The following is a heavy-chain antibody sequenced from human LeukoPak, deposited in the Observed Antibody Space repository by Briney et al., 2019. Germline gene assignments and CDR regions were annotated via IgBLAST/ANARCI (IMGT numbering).Heavy chain of an antibody. V-gene: IGHV3-23*01. CDR1: GFTFSSYW. CDR2: ISGSGGNT. CDR3: AREAVGRGHDYYMDV. Sequence: GGSLRLSCAASGFTFSSYWMHWVRQAPGKGLEWVSAISGSGGNTYYADSVKGRFTISRDNSKNTLYLQMNSLRGEDTAVYYCAREAVGRGHDYYMDVWGEGTTVTVSS. J-gene: IGHJ6*03. D-gene: IGHD3-10*01.